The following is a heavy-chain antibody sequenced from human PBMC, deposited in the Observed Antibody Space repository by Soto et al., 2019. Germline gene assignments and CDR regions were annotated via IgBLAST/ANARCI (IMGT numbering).Heavy chain of an antibody. D-gene: IGHD2-2*01. CDR1: VYTFTSYG. J-gene: IGHJ6*02. Sequence: XSVKVSCKASVYTFTSYGISWVRQAPGQGLEWMGWISAYNGNTNYAQKLQGRVTMTTDTSTSTAYMELRSLRSDDTAVYYCAREVEGVVVYYYYGMDVWGQGTTVTVSS. CDR2: ISAYNGNT. V-gene: IGHV1-18*01. CDR3: AREVEGVVVYYYYGMDV.